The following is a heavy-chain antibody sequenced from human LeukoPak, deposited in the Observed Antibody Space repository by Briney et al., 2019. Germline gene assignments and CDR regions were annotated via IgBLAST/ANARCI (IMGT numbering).Heavy chain of an antibody. CDR3: AKDVEATITSGGYYFDH. CDR1: GYTLTELS. D-gene: IGHD5-12*01. CDR2: FDPEDGET. V-gene: IGHV1-24*01. J-gene: IGHJ4*02. Sequence: GASVKVSCKVSGYTLTELSMHWVRQAPGKGLEWMGGFDPEDGETIYAQKFQGRVTMTEDTSTDTAYMELSSLRPEDTAVYYCAKDVEATITSGGYYFDHWGQGALVTVSS.